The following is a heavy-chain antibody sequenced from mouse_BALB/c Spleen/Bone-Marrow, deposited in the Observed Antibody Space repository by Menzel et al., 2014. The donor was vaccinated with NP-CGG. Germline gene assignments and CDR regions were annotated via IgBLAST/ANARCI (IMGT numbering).Heavy chain of an antibody. Sequence: DVQLVESGGGLVKPGGSLKLSCAASGFTFSDYYMYWVRQTPEKRLEWVATISDGGSYTYYPDSVKGRFTISRDNAENNLYLQMSSLKSEDTAMYYCARGGGNYEGAWFAYWGQGTLVTVSA. CDR2: ISDGGSYT. D-gene: IGHD2-1*01. J-gene: IGHJ3*01. V-gene: IGHV5-4*02. CDR1: GFTFSDYY. CDR3: ARGGGNYEGAWFAY.